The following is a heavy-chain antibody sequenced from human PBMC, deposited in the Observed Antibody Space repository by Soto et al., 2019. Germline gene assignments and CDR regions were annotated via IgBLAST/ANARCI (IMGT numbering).Heavy chain of an antibody. J-gene: IGHJ4*02. CDR3: ARDPPPFDY. Sequence: GASVKVSCKASGYTFSSYTISWVRQAPGQGLEWMGWISAYNGNTKYAQKLQDRVTMTTDTSTNTAYMELRSLRSDDTAVYYCARDPPPFDYWGQGTLVTVSS. CDR1: GYTFSSYT. CDR2: ISAYNGNT. V-gene: IGHV1-18*01.